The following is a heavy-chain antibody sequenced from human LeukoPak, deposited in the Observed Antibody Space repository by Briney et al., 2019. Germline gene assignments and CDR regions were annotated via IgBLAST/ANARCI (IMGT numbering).Heavy chain of an antibody. CDR3: ARENIVVVPAAMGVDYYYMDV. CDR2: ISYDGSNK. Sequence: PGSSLRLSCAPSGFTFNSYAMHWVSHAPDKGLMDGAVISYDGSNKYYADSVKGRFTISRDNSKNTLYLQMNSLRAEDTAVYYCARENIVVVPAAMGVDYYYMDVWGKGTTVTVSS. V-gene: IGHV3-30*01. D-gene: IGHD2-2*01. CDR1: GFTFNSYA. J-gene: IGHJ6*03.